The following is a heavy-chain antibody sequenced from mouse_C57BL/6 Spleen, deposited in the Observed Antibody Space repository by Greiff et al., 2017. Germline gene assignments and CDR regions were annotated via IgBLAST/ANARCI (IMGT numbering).Heavy chain of an antibody. CDR2: ISYSGST. J-gene: IGHJ1*03. Sequence: EVKLLESGPGMVKPSQSLSLTCTVTGYSITSGYDWHWIRHFPGNNLECMGYISYSGSTNYNPSLKSRISLTHDTSKNHFFLKLNSVTTEYTATYYCARGDGGYYGYFDVWGTGTTVTVSS. V-gene: IGHV3-1*01. CDR3: ARGDGGYYGYFDV. D-gene: IGHD1-1*02. CDR1: GYSITSGYD.